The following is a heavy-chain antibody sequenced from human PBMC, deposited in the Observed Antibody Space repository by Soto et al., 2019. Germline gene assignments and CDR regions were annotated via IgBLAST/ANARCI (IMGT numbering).Heavy chain of an antibody. CDR3: ARPRRRYYDSSGYQFDY. D-gene: IGHD3-22*01. V-gene: IGHV3-33*01. CDR1: GFTFSSYG. Sequence: GGSLRLSCAASGFTFSSYGMHWVRQAPGKGLEWVAVIWYDGSNKYYADSVKGRFTISRDNSKNTLYLQMNSLRDEDTAVYYCARPRRRYYDSSGYQFDYWGQGTLVTVSS. CDR2: IWYDGSNK. J-gene: IGHJ4*02.